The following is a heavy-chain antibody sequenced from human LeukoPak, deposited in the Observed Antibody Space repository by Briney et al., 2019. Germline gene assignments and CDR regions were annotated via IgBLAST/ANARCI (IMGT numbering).Heavy chain of an antibody. CDR3: AGCGFTRRTTRPFDY. D-gene: IGHD1-7*01. CDR1: GGTFSSYA. J-gene: IGHJ4*02. CDR2: IIPIFGTA. V-gene: IGHV1-69*13. Sequence: GASVKVSCKASGGTFSSYAISWVRQAPGQGLEWMGGIIPIFGTANYAQKFQGRVTITADESTSTAYMELSSLRSEDTAVYYCAGCGFTRRTTRPFDYWGQGTLVTVSS.